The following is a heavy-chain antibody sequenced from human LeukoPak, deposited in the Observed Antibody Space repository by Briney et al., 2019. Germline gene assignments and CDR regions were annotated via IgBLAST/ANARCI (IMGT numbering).Heavy chain of an antibody. CDR3: AKHSYDSSGYYSIDY. D-gene: IGHD3-22*01. J-gene: IGHJ4*02. Sequence: GGSLRLSCAASGFTLTSYAMGWVRQAPGKGLEWVSAIIGSVHSTYYADSVKGRFTISRDNSKNTLYLQMNSLRAEDTAVYYCAKHSYDSSGYYSIDYWGQGTLVTVFS. CDR2: IIGSVHST. CDR1: GFTLTSYA. V-gene: IGHV3-23*01.